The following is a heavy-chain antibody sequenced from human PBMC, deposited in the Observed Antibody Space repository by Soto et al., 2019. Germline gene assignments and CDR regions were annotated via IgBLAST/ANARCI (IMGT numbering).Heavy chain of an antibody. CDR3: AREPLAHSYFDL. J-gene: IGHJ4*02. Sequence: SETLSLTCTVSGGSIGGYYWSWIRQPAGKGLEWIGRMYNSERTNYNPSLKSRVTMSMDTSKNQFSLRLTSVTAADTAVYFCAREPLAHSYFDLWGQGTLVT. CDR2: MYNSERT. CDR1: GGSIGGYY. V-gene: IGHV4-4*07.